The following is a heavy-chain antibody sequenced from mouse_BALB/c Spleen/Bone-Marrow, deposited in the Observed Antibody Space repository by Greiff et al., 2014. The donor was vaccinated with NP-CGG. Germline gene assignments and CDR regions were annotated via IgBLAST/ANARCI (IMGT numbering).Heavy chain of an antibody. CDR2: INPFNGDT. D-gene: IGHD2-3*01. J-gene: IGHJ4*01. CDR3: GRWGDGYYYAMDY. V-gene: IGHV1-37*01. Sequence: VQLQQSGPDPVKPGASVKLSCKASGYSFTGYFLNWVRQSHGKSLEWIGRINPFNGDTFYNQKFKGKATLTVDKSSTTAHMELLSLTSEDSAVYYCGRWGDGYYYAMDYWGQGTSVTVSS. CDR1: GYSFTGYF.